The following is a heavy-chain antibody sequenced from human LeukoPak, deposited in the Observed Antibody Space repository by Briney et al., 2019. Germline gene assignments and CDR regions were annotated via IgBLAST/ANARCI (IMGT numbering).Heavy chain of an antibody. CDR2: ISSSSSTI. V-gene: IGHV3-48*04. CDR1: GFTFSSYS. Sequence: PGGSLRLSCAASGFTFSSYSMNWVRQAPGKGLEWVSYISSSSSTIYYADSVKGRFTISRDNAKNSLYLQMNSLRAEDTAVYYCARDFGSGSLSAAGAFDIWGQGTMVTVSS. J-gene: IGHJ3*02. D-gene: IGHD3-10*01. CDR3: ARDFGSGSLSAAGAFDI.